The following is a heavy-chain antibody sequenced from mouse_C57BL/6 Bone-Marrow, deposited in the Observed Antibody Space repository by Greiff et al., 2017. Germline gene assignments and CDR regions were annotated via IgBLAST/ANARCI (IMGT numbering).Heavy chain of an antibody. CDR3: AKEGAVFDV. CDR2: IWRGGST. J-gene: IGHJ1*03. V-gene: IGHV2-5*01. CDR1: GFSLTSYG. Sequence: VKLVESGPGLVQPSQSLSITCTVSGFSLTSYGVHWVRQSPGKGLEWLGVIWRGGSTDYNAAFMSRLSITKDNSKSQVFFKMNSLQADDTAIYYSAKEGAVFDVWGTGTTVTVSS.